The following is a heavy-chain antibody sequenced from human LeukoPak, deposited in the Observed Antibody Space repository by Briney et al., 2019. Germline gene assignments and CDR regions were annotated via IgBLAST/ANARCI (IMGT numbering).Heavy chain of an antibody. J-gene: IGHJ4*02. CDR2: IGGSGGST. Sequence: GGSLRLSCAASGFTFSSYAMSWVRQAPGKGLEWVSAIGGSGGSTYYADSVKGRFTISRDNSKNTLYLQMNSLRAEDTAVYYCAKDPLRYFDWSQNDYWGQGTLVTVSS. D-gene: IGHD3-9*01. V-gene: IGHV3-23*01. CDR3: AKDPLRYFDWSQNDY. CDR1: GFTFSSYA.